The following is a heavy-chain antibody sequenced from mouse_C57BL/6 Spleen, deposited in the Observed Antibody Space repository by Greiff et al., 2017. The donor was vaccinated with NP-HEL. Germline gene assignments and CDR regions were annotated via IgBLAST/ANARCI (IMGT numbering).Heavy chain of an antibody. J-gene: IGHJ4*01. V-gene: IGHV1-52*01. CDR1: GYTFTSYW. D-gene: IGHD2-1*01. CDR2: IDPSDSET. CDR3: ARAGGNYNYAKDY. Sequence: QVQLQQPGAELVRPGSSVKLSCKASGYTFTSYWMHWVKQRPIQGLEWIGNIDPSDSETHYNQKFKDKATLTVDKSSSTAYMQLSSLTSEDSAVYDCARAGGNYNYAKDYWGQGTAVTVSA.